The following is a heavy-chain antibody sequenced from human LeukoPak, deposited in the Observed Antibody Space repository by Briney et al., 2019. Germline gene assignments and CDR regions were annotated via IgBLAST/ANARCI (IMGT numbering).Heavy chain of an antibody. J-gene: IGHJ5*02. CDR1: GASINSDTYY. CDR3: ARAVTSSSSWYKWVNWFDP. CDR2: HSHSGNT. D-gene: IGHD6-13*01. V-gene: IGHV4-39*07. Sequence: SETLSLTCTVSGASINSDTYYWGWIRQPPGKGLEWIGTHSHSGNTYYNPSLKSRVTISVDTSKNQFSLKLSSVTAADTAVYYCARAVTSSSSWYKWVNWFDPWGQGTLVTVSS.